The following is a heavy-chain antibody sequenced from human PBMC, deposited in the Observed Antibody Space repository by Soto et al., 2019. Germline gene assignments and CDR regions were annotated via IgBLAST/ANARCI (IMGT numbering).Heavy chain of an antibody. CDR2: ISSSGSYI. J-gene: IGHJ4*02. V-gene: IGHV3-21*01. D-gene: IGHD4-17*01. CDR1: GFTFTSYT. CDR3: ARDLYGDYSFDY. Sequence: GGSLRLSFAASGFTFTSYTMNWVRQAPGKGLEWVSSISSSGSYIYYADSVKGRFTISRDNAKNSLYLQMNSLRAEDTAVYYCARDLYGDYSFDYWGQGTLVTVSS.